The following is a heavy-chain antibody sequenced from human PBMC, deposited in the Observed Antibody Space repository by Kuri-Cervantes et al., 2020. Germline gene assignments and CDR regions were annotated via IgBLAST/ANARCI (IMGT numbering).Heavy chain of an antibody. V-gene: IGHV4-59*12. CDR2: IYYSGST. CDR3: ARGPLNSYYYDSSGYRYVHGRGAFDI. CDR1: GGSISGYY. J-gene: IGHJ3*02. Sequence: GSLRLSCNVSGGSISGYYWNWIRQPPGKGLEWIGYIYYSGSTNYNPSLESRITISVDTSKNQFSLKLSSVTAADTAVYYCARGPLNSYYYDSSGYRYVHGRGAFDIWGQGTMVTVSS. D-gene: IGHD3-22*01.